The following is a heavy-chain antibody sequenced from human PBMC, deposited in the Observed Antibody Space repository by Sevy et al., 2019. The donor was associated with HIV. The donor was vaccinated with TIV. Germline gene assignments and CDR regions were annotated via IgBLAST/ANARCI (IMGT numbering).Heavy chain of an antibody. Sequence: GGSLRLSCAASGFTVSSNYMSWVRQAPGKGLEWVSVIYSGSSTYYADSVKGRFTSSGDNSKNTPYLQMNSLRAEDTAVYYCARGGYYDSSGYYIPAESPSAFDIWGQGTMVTVSS. CDR1: GFTVSSNY. V-gene: IGHV3-53*01. CDR2: IYSGSST. D-gene: IGHD3-22*01. J-gene: IGHJ3*02. CDR3: ARGGYYDSSGYYIPAESPSAFDI.